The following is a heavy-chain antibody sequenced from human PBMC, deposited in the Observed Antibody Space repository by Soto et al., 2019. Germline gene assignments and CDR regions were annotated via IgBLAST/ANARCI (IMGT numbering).Heavy chain of an antibody. CDR1: GYTFTGYY. J-gene: IGHJ6*02. CDR3: AREYSSSSLFYYYYGMDV. D-gene: IGHD6-6*01. V-gene: IGHV1-2*02. CDR2: INPNSGGT. Sequence: ASVKVSCKASGYTFTGYYMHWVRQAPGQRLEWMGWINPNSGGTNYAQKFQGRVTMTRDTSISTAYMELSRLRSDDTAVYYCAREYSSSSLFYYYYGMDVWGQGTTVTVSS.